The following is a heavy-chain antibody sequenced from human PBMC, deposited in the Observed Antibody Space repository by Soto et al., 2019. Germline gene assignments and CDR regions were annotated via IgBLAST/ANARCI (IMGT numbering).Heavy chain of an antibody. Sequence: TETLSLTCTVSGGSISSSSYYWGWIRQPPGKGLEWIGSIYYSGSTYYNPSLKSRVTISVDTSKNQFSLKLSSVTAADTAVYYCARSNGGITIFGVVTPNFDYWGQGTLVTVSS. V-gene: IGHV4-39*01. D-gene: IGHD3-3*01. CDR3: ARSNGGITIFGVVTPNFDY. CDR2: IYYSGST. J-gene: IGHJ4*02. CDR1: GGSISSSSYY.